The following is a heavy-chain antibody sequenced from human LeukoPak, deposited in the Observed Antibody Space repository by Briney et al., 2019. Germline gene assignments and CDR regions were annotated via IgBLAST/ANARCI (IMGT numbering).Heavy chain of an antibody. CDR3: TTVYLTGEGNDY. D-gene: IGHD3-9*01. J-gene: IGHJ4*02. CDR2: IKSKTDGGTT. V-gene: IGHV3-15*07. CDR1: GCIFSNAW. Sequence: GGSLRLSCAASGCIFSNAWMNWVRQAPGKGLEWVGRIKSKTDGGTTDYAAPVKGRFIISRDDSKNTLYLQMNSLKTEDTALYYCTTVYLTGEGNDYWGQGTLVTVSS.